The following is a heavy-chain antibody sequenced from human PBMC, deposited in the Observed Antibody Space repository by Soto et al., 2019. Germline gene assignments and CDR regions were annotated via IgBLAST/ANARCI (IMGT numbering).Heavy chain of an antibody. Sequence: GASVKVSCKASGGTFSSYAISWVRQAPGQGLEWMGGIIPIFGTANYAQKFQGRVTITADKSTSTAYMELSSLRSEDTAVYYCARVDLGAPPAGLNWFDPWGQGTLVTVSS. D-gene: IGHD6-13*01. J-gene: IGHJ5*02. CDR3: ARVDLGAPPAGLNWFDP. V-gene: IGHV1-69*06. CDR1: GGTFSSYA. CDR2: IIPIFGTA.